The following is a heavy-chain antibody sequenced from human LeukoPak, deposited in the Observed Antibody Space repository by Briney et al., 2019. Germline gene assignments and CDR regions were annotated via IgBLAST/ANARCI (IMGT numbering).Heavy chain of an antibody. CDR2: ISSSSSYI. J-gene: IGHJ4*02. V-gene: IGHV3-21*01. CDR1: GFTFSSYS. CDR3: ARDPYIHYYDSSGEYYFDY. D-gene: IGHD3-22*01. Sequence: PGGSLRLSCAASGFTFSSYSMNWVRQAPGKGLEWVSSISSSSSYIYYADSVKGRFTISRDNAKNSLYLQMNSLRAEDTAVYYCARDPYIHYYDSSGEYYFDYWGQGTLVTVSS.